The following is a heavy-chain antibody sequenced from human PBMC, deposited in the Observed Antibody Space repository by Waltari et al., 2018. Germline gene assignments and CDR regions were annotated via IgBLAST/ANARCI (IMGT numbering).Heavy chain of an antibody. CDR1: GGSISSGGYY. V-gene: IGHV4-31*03. D-gene: IGHD2-2*01. CDR2: IYHSGST. CDR3: ARAESPGEYQLPEWSGFDY. Sequence: QVQLQESGPGLVKPSQTLSLTCTVSGGSISSGGYYWSWIRQHPGKGLEWIGYIYHSGSTYSNPSLKGRVTISVDRSKNQFSLKLSSVTAADTAVYYCARAESPGEYQLPEWSGFDYWGQGTLVTVSS. J-gene: IGHJ4*02.